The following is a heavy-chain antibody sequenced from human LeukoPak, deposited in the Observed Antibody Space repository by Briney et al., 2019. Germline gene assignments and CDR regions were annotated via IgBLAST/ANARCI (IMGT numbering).Heavy chain of an antibody. J-gene: IGHJ4*02. Sequence: SETLSLTCTVSGGSISRYYWNWIRQTPGGRLEWIGWIHYSGTTSYNPSLESRVAMSVDTSKNHISLRMNSVTAADTATYYCARWGYYESSGYFVVEYWGQGALVTVSS. V-gene: IGHV4-59*01. CDR2: IHYSGTT. D-gene: IGHD3-22*01. CDR1: GGSISRYY. CDR3: ARWGYYESSGYFVVEY.